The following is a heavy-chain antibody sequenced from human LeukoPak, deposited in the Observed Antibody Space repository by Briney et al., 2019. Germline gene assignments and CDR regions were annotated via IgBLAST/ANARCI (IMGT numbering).Heavy chain of an antibody. V-gene: IGHV3-49*04. D-gene: IGHD5-18*01. CDR3: TRDTAREGFDY. CDR1: GFNFGDYD. CDR2: IRSKAYGGTT. J-gene: IGHJ4*02. Sequence: PGGSLRLSCTASGFNFGDYDMSWVRQAPGKGLEWVGFIRSKAYGGTTGHAASVKGRFTISRDDSKSIAYLQMNSLKTEDTAVYYCTRDTAREGFDYWGQGTLVTVSS.